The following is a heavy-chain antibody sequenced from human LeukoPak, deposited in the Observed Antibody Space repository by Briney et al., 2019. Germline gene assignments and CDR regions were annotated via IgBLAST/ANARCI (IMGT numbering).Heavy chain of an antibody. CDR1: GFTFSSYA. D-gene: IGHD7-27*01. V-gene: IGHV3-23*01. Sequence: GGSLRLSCAASGFTFSSYAMSWVRQAPGKGLEWVSAIDSGGTTYYADSVKGRFTISRDNSKNTLYLQMNSLRAEDTAVYYCAKDDWGSFDYWGQGTLVTVS. CDR2: IDSGGTT. CDR3: AKDDWGSFDY. J-gene: IGHJ4*02.